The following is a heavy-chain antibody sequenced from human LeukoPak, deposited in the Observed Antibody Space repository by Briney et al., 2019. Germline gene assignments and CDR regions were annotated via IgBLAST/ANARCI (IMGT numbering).Heavy chain of an antibody. CDR1: GFTVSSYS. V-gene: IGHV3-21*01. D-gene: IGHD3-10*01. CDR2: ISSSSSYI. CDR3: ARDMVRGVPRDFDY. J-gene: IGHJ4*02. Sequence: GGSLRLSCAASGFTVSSYSMNWVRQAPGKGLEWVSSISSSSSYIYYADSVKGRFTISRDNAKNSLYLQMNSLRAKDTAVYYCARDMVRGVPRDFDYWGQGTLVTVSS.